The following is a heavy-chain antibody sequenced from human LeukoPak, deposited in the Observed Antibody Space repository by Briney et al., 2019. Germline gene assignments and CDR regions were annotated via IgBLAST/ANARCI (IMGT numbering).Heavy chain of an antibody. D-gene: IGHD6-13*01. CDR1: GYTLTGYY. J-gene: IGHJ4*02. Sequence: ASVKVSCKASGYTLTGYYMHWVRQAPGQGLEWMGWINPNSGGTNYAQKFQGRVTMTRDTSISTAYMELSRLRSDDTAVYYCARDTGSSWYVLSRFDYWGQGTLVTVSS. CDR3: ARDTGSSWYVLSRFDY. CDR2: INPNSGGT. V-gene: IGHV1-2*02.